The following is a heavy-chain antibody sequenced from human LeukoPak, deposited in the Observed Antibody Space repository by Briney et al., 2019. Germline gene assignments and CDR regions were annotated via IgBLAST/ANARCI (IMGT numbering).Heavy chain of an antibody. J-gene: IGHJ1*01. V-gene: IGHV1-69*05. D-gene: IGHD3-22*01. CDR3: AKQGVGVIDVESHKYFQH. Sequence: EASVKVSCKASGGTFSSYAISWVRQAPGQGLEWMGGIIPIFGTANYAQKFQGRVTITTDESTSTAYMELSSLRAEDTAVYYCAKQGVGVIDVESHKYFQHWGQGTLVTVSS. CDR1: GGTFSSYA. CDR2: IIPIFGTA.